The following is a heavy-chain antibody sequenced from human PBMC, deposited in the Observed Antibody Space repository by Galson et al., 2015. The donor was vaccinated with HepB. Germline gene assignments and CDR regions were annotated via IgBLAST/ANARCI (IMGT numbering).Heavy chain of an antibody. CDR3: ARGPNWGYFDY. V-gene: IGHV1-69*13. CDR2: ITPIFGTT. D-gene: IGHD7-27*01. Sequence: SVKVSCKASGGTFSSYAISWVRQAPGQGLEWMGGITPIFGTTNYAQKFQGRVTITADESTSTAYMELSSLRSEDTAVYYCARGPNWGYFDYWGQGTLVTVSS. J-gene: IGHJ4*02. CDR1: GGTFSSYA.